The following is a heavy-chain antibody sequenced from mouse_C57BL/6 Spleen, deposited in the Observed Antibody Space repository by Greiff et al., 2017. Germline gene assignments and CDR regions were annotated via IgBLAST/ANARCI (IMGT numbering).Heavy chain of an antibody. J-gene: IGHJ2*01. Sequence: VHVKQSVAELVRPGASVKLSCTASGFNIKNTYMHWVKQRPEQGLEWIGRIDPANGNTKYAPKCQGKATITADTSSNTAYLQLSSLTSEDTAIYYCAREGVTTVVADYFDYWGQGTTLTVSS. D-gene: IGHD1-1*01. CDR2: IDPANGNT. CDR3: AREGVTTVVADYFDY. CDR1: GFNIKNTY. V-gene: IGHV14-3*01.